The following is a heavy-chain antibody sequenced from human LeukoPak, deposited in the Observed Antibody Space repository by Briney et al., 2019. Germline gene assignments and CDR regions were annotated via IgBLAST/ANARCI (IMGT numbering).Heavy chain of an antibody. V-gene: IGHV2-5*02. CDR2: ICWDDDK. CDR3: DRRRAAGSLFDY. CDR1: GFSLSTSGVG. D-gene: IGHD6-13*01. Sequence: SGPTLVKPTQTLTMTCTFSGFSLSTSGVGVGWIRQPPGTVLEWPGIICWDDDKRYSPSLKSRLTITQDTTKIQAFLTITNMDLEDSATYYCDRRRAAGSLFDYWGQGTLVTVSS. J-gene: IGHJ4*02.